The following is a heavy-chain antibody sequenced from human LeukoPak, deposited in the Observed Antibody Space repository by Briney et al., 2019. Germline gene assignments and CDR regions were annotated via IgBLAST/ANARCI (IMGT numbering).Heavy chain of an antibody. D-gene: IGHD2-15*01. CDR1: GYTFTSYY. Sequence: GASVKVSCKASGYTFTSYYMHWVRQAPGQGLEWMGWINPNSGGTNYAQKFQGRVTMTRDTSISTAYMELSRLRSDDTAVYYCAREGVPYCSGGSCYFNWFDPWGQGTLVTVSS. CDR2: INPNSGGT. V-gene: IGHV1-2*02. CDR3: AREGVPYCSGGSCYFNWFDP. J-gene: IGHJ5*02.